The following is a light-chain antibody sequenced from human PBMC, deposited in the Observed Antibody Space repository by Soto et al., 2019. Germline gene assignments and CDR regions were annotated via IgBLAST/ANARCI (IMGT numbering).Light chain of an antibody. J-gene: IGKJ4*01. CDR1: QDISNF. CDR3: QKCKIAPFT. CDR2: AAS. V-gene: IGKV1-27*01. Sequence: DIQMTQSPSSLSAFVGDTVTITCRASQDISNFLAWYQQKPGKVPKLLIYAASTLQSRVPSRFSGSGSGTDFTLTIRSLQPEDVATYYCQKCKIAPFTFGGGTKVEMK.